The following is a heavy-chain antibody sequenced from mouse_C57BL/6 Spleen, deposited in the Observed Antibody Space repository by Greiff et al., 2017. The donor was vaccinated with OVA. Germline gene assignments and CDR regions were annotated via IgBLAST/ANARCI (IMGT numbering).Heavy chain of an antibody. CDR1: GYTFTSYW. J-gene: IGHJ2*01. CDR3: ARRDEGDY. CDR2: ILPGSGGT. D-gene: IGHD6-2*01. V-gene: IGHV1-9*01. Sequence: QVQLQQPGPELVMPGASVKLSCKASGYTFTSYWMHWVKQRPGQGLEWIGEILPGSGGTNYNEKFKGKATFTADTSSNTAYMQLSSLTTEDSAIYYCARRDEGDYWGQGTTLTVSS.